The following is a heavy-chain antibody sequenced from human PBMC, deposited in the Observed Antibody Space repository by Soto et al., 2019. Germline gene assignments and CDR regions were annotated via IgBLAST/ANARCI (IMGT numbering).Heavy chain of an antibody. Sequence: QVQLVQSGAEVKKPGASVKVSCKASGYTFTRYGISWVRQAPGQGLEWMGWISAYNGNTNYAQNLQGRLTMTTDTSTITAYMELRSLRSDDTAVYYCARDGRLRWLDNWFDPWGQGTLVTVSS. CDR2: ISAYNGNT. D-gene: IGHD5-12*01. J-gene: IGHJ5*02. CDR3: ARDGRLRWLDNWFDP. CDR1: GYTFTRYG. V-gene: IGHV1-18*01.